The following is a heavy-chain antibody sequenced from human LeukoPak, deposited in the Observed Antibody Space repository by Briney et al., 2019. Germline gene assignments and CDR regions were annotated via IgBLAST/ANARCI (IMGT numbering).Heavy chain of an antibody. CDR3: ATGRTRSSTSCLGY. J-gene: IGHJ4*02. D-gene: IGHD2-2*01. CDR1: GYTFTSYD. Sequence: GASVKVSCKASGYTFTSYDINWLRQATGQGLEWMGWMNPNSGNTGYAQKFQGRVTITRNTSISTAYMELSSLRSEDTAVYYCATGRTRSSTSCLGYWGQGTLVTVSS. CDR2: MNPNSGNT. V-gene: IGHV1-8*03.